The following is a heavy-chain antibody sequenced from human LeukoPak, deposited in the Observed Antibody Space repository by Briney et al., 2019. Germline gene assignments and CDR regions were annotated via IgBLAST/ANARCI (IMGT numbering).Heavy chain of an antibody. CDR1: GGSISSGDYY. J-gene: IGHJ4*02. CDR2: IYYSGST. D-gene: IGHD5-18*01. V-gene: IGHV4-30-4*01. Sequence: SETLSLTCTVSGGSISSGDYYWSWIRQPPGKGLEWIGYIYYSGSTYYNPSLKSRVTISVDTSKNQLSLKLSSVTAADTAVYYCARGRVDTAMVYFDYWGQGTLVTVSS. CDR3: ARGRVDTAMVYFDY.